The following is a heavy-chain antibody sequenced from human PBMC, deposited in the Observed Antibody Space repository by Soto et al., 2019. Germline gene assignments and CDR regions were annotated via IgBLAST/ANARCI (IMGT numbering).Heavy chain of an antibody. CDR1: GYSFSNYA. V-gene: IGHV1-3*01. CDR3: ARGHLAVVPVASWYYYMDV. Sequence: QVQLVQSGAEVEKPGASVKVSCKASGYSFSNYAVHWVRQAPGQRLEWMGWVNAGNGNTRYSQNFQGSVTITRDTSARTAYLELSSLRSEDTAVYYCARGHLAVVPVASWYYYMDVWGKGTTVTVSS. D-gene: IGHD2-2*01. CDR2: VNAGNGNT. J-gene: IGHJ6*03.